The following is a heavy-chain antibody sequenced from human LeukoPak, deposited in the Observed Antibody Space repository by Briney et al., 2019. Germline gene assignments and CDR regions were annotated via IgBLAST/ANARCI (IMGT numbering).Heavy chain of an antibody. CDR1: GFIFSNYA. CDR3: AKKSLWSGPFDY. V-gene: IGHV3-23*01. D-gene: IGHD3-3*01. CDR2: ITGSGGGS. Sequence: GGSLRLSCKASGFIFSNYAMSWVRQAPGKGLEWVSIITGSGGGSYYADSVKGRFTLSRDNSKNTLYLQMNSLRAEDTAVYFCAKKSLWSGPFDYWGQGTLVTVFS. J-gene: IGHJ4*02.